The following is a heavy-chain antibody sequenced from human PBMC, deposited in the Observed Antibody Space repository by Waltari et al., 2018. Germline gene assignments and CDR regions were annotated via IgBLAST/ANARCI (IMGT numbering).Heavy chain of an antibody. CDR2: INPSHRDT. Sequence: QVQLVQSGAEVKKPGASVKVSCKASGYTFTGYYFHWVRQAPGQGLEWMGRINPSHRDTTDAQEFQGRVTMTRDTSISTAYMELTSLRSEDTAVYYCARDWGYYSDTSGYPSNWFGPWGQGTLVTVSS. D-gene: IGHD3-22*01. CDR3: ARDWGYYSDTSGYPSNWFGP. V-gene: IGHV1-2*06. J-gene: IGHJ5*02. CDR1: GYTFTGYY.